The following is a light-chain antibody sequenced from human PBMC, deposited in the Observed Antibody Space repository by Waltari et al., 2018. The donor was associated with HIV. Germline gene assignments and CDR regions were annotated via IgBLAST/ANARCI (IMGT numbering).Light chain of an antibody. CDR1: ESVRSN. CDR3: QQANSFPLT. J-gene: IGKJ4*01. V-gene: IGKV3-15*01. CDR2: GAI. Sequence: ETVMTQYPATVSVSPGERATLSCRASESVRSNLAWYQQKPGQAPRLLIYGAITKAPSMPARFSGSGSGTDFTLTISSLQPEDSATYYCQQANSFPLTFGGGTKVEIK.